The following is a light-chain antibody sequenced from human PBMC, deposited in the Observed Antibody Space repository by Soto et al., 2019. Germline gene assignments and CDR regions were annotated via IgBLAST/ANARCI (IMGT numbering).Light chain of an antibody. CDR2: DVS. V-gene: IGLV2-14*01. J-gene: IGLJ1*01. CDR1: SSDVGGYNY. Sequence: QSVVTQPASVSGSPGQSITISCTGTSSDVGGYNYVSWYQQHPGKAPKLMIYDVSNRPSGVSNRFSGSKSGNTASLTISGLQAEDEADYYCSSYTSSSTLFVFGTGPKVTV. CDR3: SSYTSSSTLFV.